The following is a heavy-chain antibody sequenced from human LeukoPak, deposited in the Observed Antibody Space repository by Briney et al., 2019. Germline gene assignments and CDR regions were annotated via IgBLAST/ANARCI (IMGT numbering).Heavy chain of an antibody. CDR3: ASGHYCSSTSCYDAFDI. V-gene: IGHV1-2*02. D-gene: IGHD2-2*01. CDR2: INPNSGGT. CDR1: GYTFTGYY. J-gene: IGHJ3*02. Sequence: AASVKVSCKASGYTFTGYYMHWVRQAPGQGLEWMGWINPNSGGTNYAQKFQGRVTMTRDTSISTAYMELSRLRSDDTAVYYCASGHYCSSTSCYDAFDIWGQGTMVTVSS.